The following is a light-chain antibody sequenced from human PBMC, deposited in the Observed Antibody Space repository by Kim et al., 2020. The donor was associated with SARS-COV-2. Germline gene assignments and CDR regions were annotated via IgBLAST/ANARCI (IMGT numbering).Light chain of an antibody. CDR2: GKK. V-gene: IGLV3-19*01. Sequence: VALGQKVKSTRQGDRLRRYYATWDQQKPGQAPILVIDGKKNRPSGIPDRFAGSSAGNTASLTSTGTQAGDEADYYCNSRDSNDNVVFGGGTQLTVL. J-gene: IGLJ2*01. CDR3: NSRDSNDNVV. CDR1: RLRRYY.